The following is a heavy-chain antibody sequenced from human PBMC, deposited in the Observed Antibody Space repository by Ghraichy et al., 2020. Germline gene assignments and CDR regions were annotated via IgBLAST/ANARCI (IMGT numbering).Heavy chain of an antibody. CDR2: IYHSGST. D-gene: IGHD2-8*02. CDR3: ARAQDIAPTGGGWFDP. V-gene: IGHV4-59*01. J-gene: IGHJ5*02. CDR1: GGSMRNYY. Sequence: SETLSLTCTVSGGSMRNYYWSWIRQPPGKGPEWIGYIYHSGSTNYSPSLESRVTISLDISKKQFSLNLKSGTGADTALYYCARAQDIAPTGGGWFDPWGQGTLVTVSS.